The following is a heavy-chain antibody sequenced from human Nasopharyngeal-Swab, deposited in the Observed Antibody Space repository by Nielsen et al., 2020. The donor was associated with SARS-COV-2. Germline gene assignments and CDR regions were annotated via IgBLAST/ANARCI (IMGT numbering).Heavy chain of an antibody. V-gene: IGHV3-30*04. D-gene: IGHD6-19*01. CDR3: ARSSGGYWYFDL. J-gene: IGHJ2*01. CDR2: KSYDGSNK. Sequence: GESLKISCAASGFTFSSYAMHWVRQAPGKGLEWVAVKSYDGSNKYYADSVKGRFTISRDNSKNTLYLQMNSLRAEDTAVYYCARSSGGYWYFDLWGRGTLVTVSS. CDR1: GFTFSSYA.